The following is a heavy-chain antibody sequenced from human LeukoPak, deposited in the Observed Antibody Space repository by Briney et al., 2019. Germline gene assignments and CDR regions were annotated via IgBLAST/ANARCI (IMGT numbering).Heavy chain of an antibody. D-gene: IGHD1-7*01. J-gene: IGHJ6*02. V-gene: IGHV5-51*01. CDR1: GYRFTDYW. Sequence: GESLKISCKGSGYRFTDYWIGWVRQMPGKGLEWMGTIYPGDSDTRYSPSFQGQVTISADKSINTAHLQWSSLKASDTAMYYCAGGAAGTTPDYYYFGLDVWGQGTTVRVSS. CDR2: IYPGDSDT. CDR3: AGGAAGTTPDYYYFGLDV.